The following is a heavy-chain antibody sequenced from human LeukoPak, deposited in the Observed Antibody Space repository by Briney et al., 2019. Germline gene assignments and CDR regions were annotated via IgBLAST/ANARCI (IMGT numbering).Heavy chain of an antibody. CDR3: ARGKPAAPEALDP. CDR2: INPNSGGT. CDR1: GYTFTGYY. Sequence: PLASVKVSCKASGYTFTGYYMHWVRQAPGQGLEWMGWINPNSGGTNYAQKFQGRVTMTRDTSISAAYMELSRLRSDDTAVYYCARGKPAAPEALDPWGQGTLVTVSS. J-gene: IGHJ5*02. D-gene: IGHD2-2*01. V-gene: IGHV1-2*02.